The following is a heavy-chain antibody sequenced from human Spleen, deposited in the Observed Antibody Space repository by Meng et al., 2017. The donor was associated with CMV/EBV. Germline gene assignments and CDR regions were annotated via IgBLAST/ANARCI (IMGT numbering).Heavy chain of an antibody. CDR3: ARGSRTGGSGYN. D-gene: IGHD3-22*01. Sequence: RLQLQESGPGLVKPSETLSLTCTVSGGSISSSSYYWGWIRQPPGKGLEWIGSIYYSGSTYYNPSLKSRVTISVDTSKNQFSLKLSFVTAADTAVYYCARGSRTGGSGYNWGQGTLVTVSS. V-gene: IGHV4-39*06. J-gene: IGHJ4*02. CDR1: GGSISSSSYY. CDR2: IYYSGST.